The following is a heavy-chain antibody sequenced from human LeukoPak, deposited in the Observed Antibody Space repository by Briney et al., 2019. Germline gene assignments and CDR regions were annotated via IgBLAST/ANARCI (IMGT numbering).Heavy chain of an antibody. CDR3: ARGDSGYDWGDIDY. D-gene: IGHD5-12*01. Sequence: GGSLRLSCAASGFTFSSYGMHWVRQAPGKGLEWVAVIWYDGSNKYYADSVKGRFTISRDNSKNTLHLQMNSLRAEDTAVYYCARGDSGYDWGDIDYWGQGTLVTVSS. CDR1: GFTFSSYG. CDR2: IWYDGSNK. J-gene: IGHJ4*02. V-gene: IGHV3-33*01.